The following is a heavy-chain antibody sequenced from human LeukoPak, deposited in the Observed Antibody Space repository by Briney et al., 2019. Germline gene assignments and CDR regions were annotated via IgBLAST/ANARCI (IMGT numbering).Heavy chain of an antibody. CDR3: ARISYSSGWYFDY. J-gene: IGHJ4*02. Sequence: GGSLRLSCAASGFSFSTSWLTWVRQAPGKGLEWVANIKKDGSEKHYVDSVKGRFTISRDNAKNSVYLQMNSLRAEDTAVYYCARISYSSGWYFDYWGQGSLVTVSS. CDR2: IKKDGSEK. D-gene: IGHD6-19*01. V-gene: IGHV3-7*01. CDR1: GFSFSTSW.